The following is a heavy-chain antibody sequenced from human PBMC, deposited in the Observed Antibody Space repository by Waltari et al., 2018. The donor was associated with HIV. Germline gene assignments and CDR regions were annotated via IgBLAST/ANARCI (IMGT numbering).Heavy chain of an antibody. J-gene: IGHJ5*02. D-gene: IGHD6-13*01. V-gene: IGHV3-23*01. CDR3: AKDEAGAGSPEVWFDP. CDR2: ISDSTGRT. CDR1: GSTFSSYA. Sequence: EMQLLESGGGLVQPGGSLGLSCAAFGSTFSSYAMHGVRQAPGKGLEWVSGISDSTGRTYYGDSVKGRFTISRDNSKNTLYLQMSSLRVEDTAIYYCAKDEAGAGSPEVWFDPWGQGTLVTVSS.